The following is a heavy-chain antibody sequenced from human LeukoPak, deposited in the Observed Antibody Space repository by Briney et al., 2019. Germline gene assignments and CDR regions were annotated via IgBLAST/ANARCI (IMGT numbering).Heavy chain of an antibody. D-gene: IGHD6-19*01. CDR1: GFTFSSYW. J-gene: IGHJ4*02. V-gene: IGHV3-7*01. Sequence: GGSLRLSCVASGFTFSSYWMSWVRQAPGKGLEWVANIKQDGSEKYYVDSVKGRFTISRDNAKNSLYLQMNSLRAEDTAVYYCARDDSGPDYWGQGTLVTVSS. CDR3: ARDDSGPDY. CDR2: IKQDGSEK.